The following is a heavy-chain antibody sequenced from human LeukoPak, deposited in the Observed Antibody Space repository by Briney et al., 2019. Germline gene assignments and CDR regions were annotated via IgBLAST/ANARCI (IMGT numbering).Heavy chain of an antibody. CDR1: GGSISSYY. Sequence: SETLSLTCTVSGGSISSYYWSWIRQPPGKGLEWIGYIYYSGSTNYNPSLKSRVTISVDTSKNQFSLKLSSVTAADTAVYYCARSPDSCGSTRLVDYWGQGTLVTVSS. V-gene: IGHV4-59*01. CDR2: IYYSGST. J-gene: IGHJ4*02. CDR3: ARSPDSCGSTRLVDY. D-gene: IGHD2-21*01.